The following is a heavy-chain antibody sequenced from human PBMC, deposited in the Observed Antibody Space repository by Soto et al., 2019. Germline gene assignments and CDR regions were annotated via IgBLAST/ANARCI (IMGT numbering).Heavy chain of an antibody. J-gene: IGHJ6*02. CDR2: INHSGST. V-gene: IGHV4-34*01. CDR3: ARXGVYDFRSASYYYYGMDV. Sequence: SETLYLTCAVYGGSFSCYYWSWIRQPPGKGLEWIGEINHSGSTNYNPSLKSRVTISVDTSKNQFSLKLSSVTAADTAVYYCARXGVYDFRSASYYYYGMDVWGQGTTVTVS. CDR1: GGSFSCYY. D-gene: IGHD3-3*01.